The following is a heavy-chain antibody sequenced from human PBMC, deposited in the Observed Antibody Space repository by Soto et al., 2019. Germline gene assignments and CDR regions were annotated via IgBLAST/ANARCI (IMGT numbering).Heavy chain of an antibody. Sequence: PGESLKISCKASGYFFNTYWLGWVRQTGKGLEWIGMIYPGDSDTRYSPSFQGQVTISVDKSISTTQLQWSSLRATDTAMYYCAKLGYYYDSIGFYTPSSWGQSTLVTVSS. CDR1: GYFFNTYW. CDR2: IYPGDSDT. CDR3: AKLGYYYDSIGFYTPSS. V-gene: IGHV5-51*01. J-gene: IGHJ1*01. D-gene: IGHD3-22*01.